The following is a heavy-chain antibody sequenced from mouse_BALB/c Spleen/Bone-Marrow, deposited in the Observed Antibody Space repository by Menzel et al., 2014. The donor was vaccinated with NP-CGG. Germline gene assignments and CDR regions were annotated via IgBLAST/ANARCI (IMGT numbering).Heavy chain of an antibody. Sequence: EVMLVESGGGLVQPGGSLRLSCATSGFTFTDYYMSWARQPPGKALEWLGFIRNKANGYTTEYSTSVKGRFTISRDNSQSILYLQMNTLRAEDSATYYCARDDDSPLDYWGQGTLVTVSA. D-gene: IGHD2-4*01. CDR2: IRNKANGYTT. J-gene: IGHJ3*01. CDR1: GFTFTDYY. V-gene: IGHV7-3*02. CDR3: ARDDDSPLDY.